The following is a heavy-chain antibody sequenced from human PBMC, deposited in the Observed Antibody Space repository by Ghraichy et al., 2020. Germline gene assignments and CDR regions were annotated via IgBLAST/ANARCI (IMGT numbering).Heavy chain of an antibody. D-gene: IGHD1-26*01. Sequence: ETLSLTCAASGFTFSSYAMSWVRQAPGKGLEWVSAISGSGGSTYYADSVKGRFTISRDNSKNTLYLQMNSLRAEDTAVYYCAKIVGATTVGYYFDYWGQGTLVTVSS. CDR3: AKIVGATTVGYYFDY. V-gene: IGHV3-23*01. CDR2: ISGSGGST. J-gene: IGHJ4*02. CDR1: GFTFSSYA.